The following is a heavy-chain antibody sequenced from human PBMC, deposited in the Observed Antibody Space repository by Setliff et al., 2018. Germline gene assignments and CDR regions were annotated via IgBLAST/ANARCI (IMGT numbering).Heavy chain of an antibody. CDR3: VRSINGYQQRYDY. D-gene: IGHD5-12*01. V-gene: IGHV3-48*03. CDR1: GFIFRSYE. Sequence: PGGSLRLSCAASGFIFRSYEMNWVRQTPGKGLEWIAYINSGGYIIYYADSVKGRFTISRDNAKNSLYLQMTSLRAEDTALYYCVRSINGYQQRYDYWGHGTLVTVSS. J-gene: IGHJ4*01. CDR2: INSGGYII.